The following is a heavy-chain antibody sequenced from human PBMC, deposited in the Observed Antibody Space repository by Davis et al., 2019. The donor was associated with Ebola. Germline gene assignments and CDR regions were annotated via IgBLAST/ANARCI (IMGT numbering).Heavy chain of an antibody. CDR1: GFTFSNAW. CDR3: TTGAGQLVRWYYFDY. D-gene: IGHD6-6*01. CDR2: IKSKTDGGTT. V-gene: IGHV3-15*01. J-gene: IGHJ4*02. Sequence: GGSLRLSCAASGFTFSNAWMSWVRQAPGKGLEWVGRIKSKTDGGTTDYAAPVKGRFTISRDDSKNTLYLQMNSLKTEDTAVYYCTTGAGQLVRWYYFDYWGQGTLVTVSS.